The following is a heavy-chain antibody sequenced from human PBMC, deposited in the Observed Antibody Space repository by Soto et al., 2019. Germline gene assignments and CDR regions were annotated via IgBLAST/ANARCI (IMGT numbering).Heavy chain of an antibody. CDR3: AVEMATIGNWFDP. Sequence: SETLSLTCTVSGGSISSGDYYWSWIRQPPGKGLEWIGYIYYSGSTYYNPSLKSRVTISVDTSKNQFSLKLSSVTAADTAVYYCAVEMATIGNWFDPCGQGTLVTVSS. V-gene: IGHV4-30-4*01. CDR2: IYYSGST. D-gene: IGHD5-12*01. J-gene: IGHJ5*02. CDR1: GGSISSGDYY.